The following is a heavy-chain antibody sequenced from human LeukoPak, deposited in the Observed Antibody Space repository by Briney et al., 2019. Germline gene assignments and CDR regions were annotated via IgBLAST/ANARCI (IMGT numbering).Heavy chain of an antibody. CDR1: GFIFSSYA. V-gene: IGHV3-23*01. CDR3: AKRYYYGSGSFDY. J-gene: IGHJ4*02. D-gene: IGHD3-10*01. Sequence: GGSLRLSCAASGFIFSSYAMSWVRQAPGKGLEWVSAITNSGGSTYYADSVKGRFTISRDNSKSTLYLQMNSLTAEDTAVYYCAKRYYYGSGSFDYWGQGTLVTVSS. CDR2: ITNSGGST.